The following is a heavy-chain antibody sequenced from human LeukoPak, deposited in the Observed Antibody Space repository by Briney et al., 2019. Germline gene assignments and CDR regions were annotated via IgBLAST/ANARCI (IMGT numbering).Heavy chain of an antibody. CDR1: GFIFSGSA. CDR2: IRSKANSYAT. CDR3: TRWWWDPRVGGYNYYMDV. Sequence: PGGSLRLSCAASGFIFSGSAMHWVRQASGKGLEWVGRIRSKANSYATAYAASVKGRFTISRDDSKNTAYLQMNSLKTEDTAVYYCTRWWWDPRVGGYNYYMDVWGKGTTVTISS. D-gene: IGHD2-21*01. J-gene: IGHJ6*03. V-gene: IGHV3-73*01.